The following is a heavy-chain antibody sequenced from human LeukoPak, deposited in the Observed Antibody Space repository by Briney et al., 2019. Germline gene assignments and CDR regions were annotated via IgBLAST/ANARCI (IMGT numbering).Heavy chain of an antibody. D-gene: IGHD3-3*01. CDR1: GGSVTSTNW. V-gene: IGHV4-4*02. CDR2: VHLDGRT. Sequence: SETLSLTRRVSGGSVTSTNWWTWVRQPPGKGLEWIGEVHLDGRTNYNPSLKSRLTISVDLSENHISLKLTSVTAADTAVYYCAREGGFFRPLDYSGQGTLVTVSS. J-gene: IGHJ4*02. CDR3: AREGGFFRPLDY.